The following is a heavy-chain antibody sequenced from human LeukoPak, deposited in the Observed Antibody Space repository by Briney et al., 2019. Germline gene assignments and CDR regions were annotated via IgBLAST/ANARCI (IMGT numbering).Heavy chain of an antibody. CDR2: ISAYNGNT. V-gene: IGHV1-18*01. CDR3: ARDLTY. CDR1: GYTFTSYG. J-gene: IGHJ4*02. Sequence: GASVKVSCKASGYTFTSYGIIWVRQAPGQGLEWMGWISAYNGNTDYSQNPQGRVTMTTDTSTNTAYMELRSLRSDDTAVYYCARDLTYWGQGTLVTVSS.